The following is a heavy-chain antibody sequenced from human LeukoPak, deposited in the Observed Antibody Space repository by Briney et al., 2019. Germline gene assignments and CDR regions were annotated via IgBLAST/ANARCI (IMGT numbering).Heavy chain of an antibody. Sequence: PGGSLRLSCAASGFTFSTFAMHWVRQAPGKGLEWVAVIVDDGSNKYYADSVKGRFTISRDNSKNTLYVHMNSLRGEDTAVYYCAKGGSLLRDPYDYWGQGTLVTVSS. CDR1: GFTFSTFA. CDR2: IVDDGSNK. CDR3: AKGGSLLRDPYDY. V-gene: IGHV3-30*04. J-gene: IGHJ4*02. D-gene: IGHD3-22*01.